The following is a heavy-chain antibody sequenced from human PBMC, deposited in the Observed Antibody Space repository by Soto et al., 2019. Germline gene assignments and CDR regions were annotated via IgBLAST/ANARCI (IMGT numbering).Heavy chain of an antibody. CDR2: LSSDGFGA. D-gene: IGHD3-16*01. CDR1: GFSLSPYW. CDR3: ARDLGGPDY. Sequence: EVHLEESGGGLVQPGGSLRLSCAGSGFSLSPYWMHWVRQVPGRGLEWVARLSSDGFGAAYADSVKGRFFISRDIARNTLSLQMNSLRADDTAVYYCARDLGGPDYWGRGTSVTVSS. J-gene: IGHJ4*02. V-gene: IGHV3-74*03.